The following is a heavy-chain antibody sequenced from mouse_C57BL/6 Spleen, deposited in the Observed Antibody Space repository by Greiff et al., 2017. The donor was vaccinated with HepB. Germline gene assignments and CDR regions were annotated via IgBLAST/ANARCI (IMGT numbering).Heavy chain of an antibody. J-gene: IGHJ3*01. CDR3: TRSGNYPAWFAY. V-gene: IGHV1-15*01. D-gene: IGHD2-1*01. CDR2: IDPETGGT. CDR1: VYTFTDYE. Sequence: QVQLQQSGAELVRPGASVTLSCKASVYTFTDYEMHWVKQTPVHGLEWIGAIDPETGGTAYNQKFKGKAILTADKSSSTAYMELRSLTSEDSAVYYCTRSGNYPAWFAYWGQGTLVTVSA.